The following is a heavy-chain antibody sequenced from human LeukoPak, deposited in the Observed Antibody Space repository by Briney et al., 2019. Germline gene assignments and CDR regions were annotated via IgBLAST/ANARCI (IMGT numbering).Heavy chain of an antibody. CDR2: INANNGNT. CDR3: ARGPIAAAGDS. D-gene: IGHD6-13*01. Sequence: ASVKASCKASGYTYTSYGITWVRQAPGQGLEWMGWINANNGNTNYAQNLQGRVTMTTDTSTSTAYMEMRSLRSDDTAVYYCARGPIAAAGDSWGQGTLVTVSS. CDR1: GYTYTSYG. V-gene: IGHV1-18*01. J-gene: IGHJ4*02.